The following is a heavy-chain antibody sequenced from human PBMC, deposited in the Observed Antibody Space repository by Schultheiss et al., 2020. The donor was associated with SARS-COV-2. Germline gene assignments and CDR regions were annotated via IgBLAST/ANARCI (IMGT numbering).Heavy chain of an antibody. CDR3: ARLWGDRGMDV. Sequence: GGSLRLSCAASGFSFSSYNMNWVRQAPGKGLEWISGISGSGAGTYYADSMKGRFTISRDNAKNSLYLQMNSLRAEDTAVYYCARLWGDRGMDVWGQGTTVTVSS. J-gene: IGHJ6*02. CDR2: ISGSGAGT. V-gene: IGHV3-48*03. D-gene: IGHD3-10*01. CDR1: GFSFSSYN.